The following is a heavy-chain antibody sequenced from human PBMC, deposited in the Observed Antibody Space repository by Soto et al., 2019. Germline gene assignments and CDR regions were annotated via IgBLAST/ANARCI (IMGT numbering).Heavy chain of an antibody. CDR1: GYSFTNYY. Sequence: QVQLVQSGAEVKKPGASVKVSCKTSGYSFTNYYLHWVRQAPGQGLEWMGLINPSGISTSYAPKLQGGVTMTRETSTSSVYLDPRSLRSEDTAVYYCARSDNVVVAAPSPVYLDYWGQGTLVTVSS. CDR2: INPSGIST. D-gene: IGHD2-15*01. CDR3: ARSDNVVVAAPSPVYLDY. J-gene: IGHJ4*02. V-gene: IGHV1-46*04.